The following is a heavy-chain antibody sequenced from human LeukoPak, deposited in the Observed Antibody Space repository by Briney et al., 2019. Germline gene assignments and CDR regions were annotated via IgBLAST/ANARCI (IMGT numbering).Heavy chain of an antibody. V-gene: IGHV3-7*03. CDR2: IKQDGSEK. CDR1: GLTFSSSW. CDR3: ARDGPYSTSATHPP. D-gene: IGHD6-6*01. Sequence: GGSLRLSCAASGLTFSSSWMSWVRQAPGKGLEWVANIKQDGSEKYYVGSVKGRFTISRDNAKNSLYLQMDSLRAEDTAVYHCARDGPYSTSATHPPWGQGTLVTVSS. J-gene: IGHJ5*02.